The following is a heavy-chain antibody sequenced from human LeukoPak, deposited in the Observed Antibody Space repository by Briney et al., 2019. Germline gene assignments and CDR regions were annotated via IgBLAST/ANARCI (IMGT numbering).Heavy chain of an antibody. Sequence: GGSLRLSCAASGFTFSSYSMNWVRQAPGKGLEWVSYISSSSSTIYYADSVKGRFTISRDNAKNSLYLQMNSLRAEDTAVYYCARAGSTNWEYYYYYMDVWGKGTTVTVSS. CDR3: ARAGSTNWEYYYYYMDV. J-gene: IGHJ6*03. CDR1: GFTFSSYS. V-gene: IGHV3-48*01. CDR2: ISSSSSTI. D-gene: IGHD6-13*01.